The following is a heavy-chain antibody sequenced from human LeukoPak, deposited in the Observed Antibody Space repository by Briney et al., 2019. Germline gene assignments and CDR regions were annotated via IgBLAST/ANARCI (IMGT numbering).Heavy chain of an antibody. D-gene: IGHD2-2*01. V-gene: IGHV3-21*01. CDR2: ISSSSSYI. CDR1: GFTFSSYS. J-gene: IGHJ4*02. CDR3: ARDGGVVVVPAANFDY. Sequence: GGSLRLSCAASGFTFSSYSMNWVRQAPGKGLEWVSSISSSSSYIYYADSVKGRFTISRDNAKNSLYLRMNSLRAEDTAVYYCARDGGVVVVPAANFDYWGQGTLVTVSS.